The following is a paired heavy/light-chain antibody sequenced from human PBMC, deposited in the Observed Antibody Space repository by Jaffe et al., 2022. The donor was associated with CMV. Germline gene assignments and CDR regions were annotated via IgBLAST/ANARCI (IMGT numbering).Heavy chain of an antibody. V-gene: IGHV3-72*01. CDR1: GFTFSDHY. CDR3: TRGGRQTRSGYIYGFDS. J-gene: IGHJ4*02. CDR2: VRDKANNYTT. Sequence: EVRLVESGGDLVQPGGSLRVSCVASGFTFSDHYMDWVRQAPGKGLEWVGRVRDKANNYTTEYAASVKGRFTISRDDLKNSLFLQLNSLKTEDTAVYYCTRGGRQTRSGYIYGFDSWGQGTLVTVSS. D-gene: IGHD5-18*01.
Light chain of an antibody. CDR2: AAS. CDR3: QHFGSYPLT. Sequence: DIQMTQSPSSLSASVGDRVTITCRASQDINNFLAWFQQKPGKAPKSLIYAASTLQSGVPSKFSGSGSGTDFTLTITNLQPEDFATYYCQHFGSYPLTFGGGTKVEIK. V-gene: IGKV1-16*02. J-gene: IGKJ4*01. CDR1: QDINNF.